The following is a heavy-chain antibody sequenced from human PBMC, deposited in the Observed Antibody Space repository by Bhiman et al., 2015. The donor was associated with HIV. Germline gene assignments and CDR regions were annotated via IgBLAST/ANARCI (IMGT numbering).Heavy chain of an antibody. D-gene: IGHD6-19*01. J-gene: IGHJ6*02. V-gene: IGHV3-30*02. CDR2: IPYDGSNQ. CDR1: GFTFSSYG. Sequence: QEQLVESGGGVVQPGGSLRLSCAASGFTFSSYGMHWVRQAPGKGLEWVAFIPYDGSNQYYADSVKGRFIISRDSSKNTLYLQMNSLRPEDTAVYYCAKRVGQWDYYFYGMDVWGQGTRVTVSS. CDR3: AKRVGQWDYYFYGMDV.